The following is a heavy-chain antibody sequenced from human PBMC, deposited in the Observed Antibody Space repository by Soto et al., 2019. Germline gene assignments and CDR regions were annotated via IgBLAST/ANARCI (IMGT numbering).Heavy chain of an antibody. D-gene: IGHD2-15*01. J-gene: IGHJ4*02. Sequence: ASVKVSCKVSGYTLTELSMHWVRQAPGKGLEWMGGFDPEDGETIYAQKFQGRVTMTEDTSTDTAYMELSSLRSEDTAVYYCATVGYCSGGSCRPGYFDYWGQGTLVTVSS. V-gene: IGHV1-24*01. CDR3: ATVGYCSGGSCRPGYFDY. CDR2: FDPEDGET. CDR1: GYTLTELS.